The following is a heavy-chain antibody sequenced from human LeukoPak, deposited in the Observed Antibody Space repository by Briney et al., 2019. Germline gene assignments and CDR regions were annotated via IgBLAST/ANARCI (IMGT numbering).Heavy chain of an antibody. V-gene: IGHV4-61*02. CDR2: IYTSGST. CDR1: GGSISSGSYY. CDR3: AREAPTGERAFDI. J-gene: IGHJ3*02. D-gene: IGHD1-1*01. Sequence: SQTLSLTCTVSGGSISSGSYYWSWIRQPAGKGLEWIGRIYTSGSTNYNPSLKSRVTISVDTSKNQFSLKLSSVTAADTAVYCCAREAPTGERAFDIWGQGTMVTVSS.